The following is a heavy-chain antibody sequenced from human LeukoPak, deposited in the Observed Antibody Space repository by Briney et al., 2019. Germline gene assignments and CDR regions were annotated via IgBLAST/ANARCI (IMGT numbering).Heavy chain of an antibody. CDR1: GYTFTSYD. J-gene: IGHJ5*02. CDR3: ARGYCSGGSCYSTQDWFDP. D-gene: IGHD2-15*01. Sequence: RASVKVSCKASGYTFTSYDINWVRQATGQGLEWMGWMNPNSGNTGYAQKFQGRVTMTRNTSISTAYMELSSLRSEDTAVYYCARGYCSGGSCYSTQDWFDPWGQGTLVTVSS. CDR2: MNPNSGNT. V-gene: IGHV1-8*01.